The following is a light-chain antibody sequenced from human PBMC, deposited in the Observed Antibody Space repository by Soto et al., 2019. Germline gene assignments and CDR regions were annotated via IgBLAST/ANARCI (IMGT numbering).Light chain of an antibody. CDR3: QQSSSSPRT. CDR2: DAS. V-gene: IGKV3-20*01. Sequence: EIVLTQSPGTLSLSPGERATLSCRASQSVRNVYLAWYQQKPGQAPRLLIYDASNRATGIPARFSGSGSGTDFTLTINRLEPEDYAVYYCQQSSSSPRTFGQGTKLEIK. J-gene: IGKJ2*01. CDR1: QSVRNVY.